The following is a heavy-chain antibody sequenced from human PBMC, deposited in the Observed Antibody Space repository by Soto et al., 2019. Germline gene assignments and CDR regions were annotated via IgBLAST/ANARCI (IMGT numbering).Heavy chain of an antibody. V-gene: IGHV4-31*03. CDR3: ARELAFYDLPYYYGMDV. CDR1: GGSISSGGYY. CDR2: IYYSGST. Sequence: SETLSLTCTVSGGSISSGGYYWSWIRQHPGKGLEWIGYIYYSGSTYYNPSLKSRVTISVDTSKNQFSLKLSSVTAADTAVYYRARELAFYDLPYYYGMDVWGQGTTVTVSS. J-gene: IGHJ6*02. D-gene: IGHD3-3*01.